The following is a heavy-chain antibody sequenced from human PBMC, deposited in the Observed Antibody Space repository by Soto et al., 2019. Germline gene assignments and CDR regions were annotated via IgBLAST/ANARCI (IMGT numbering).Heavy chain of an antibody. CDR2: IRTKTNSFAT. CDR3: IRSYGDKPY. V-gene: IGHV3-73*01. J-gene: IGHJ4*02. Sequence: EVQLVESGGDLVQPGGSLKLSCAASGFTFSVSTMHWVRQASGKGLEWVGRIRTKTNSFATAYAASVTGRFTISRDDSKNAGHLPMTSLKTEGTAIYFWIRSYGDKPYWGQGTLVTVSS. CDR1: GFTFSVST. D-gene: IGHD4-17*01.